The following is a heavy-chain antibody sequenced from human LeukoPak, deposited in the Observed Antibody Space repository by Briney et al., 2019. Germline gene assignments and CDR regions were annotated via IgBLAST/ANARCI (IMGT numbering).Heavy chain of an antibody. CDR1: GFTFDDYA. CDR3: AKASTIITYRVGYDAFDI. CDR2: ISGSGGTT. V-gene: IGHV3-23*01. D-gene: IGHD4-11*01. Sequence: GGSLRLSCAASGFTFDDYAMHWVRQAPGKGLEWVSSISGSGGTTYYADSVKGRFTISRDNSKNTLSLQMNSLRVEDTALYYCAKASTIITYRVGYDAFDIWGQGAMVTVSS. J-gene: IGHJ3*02.